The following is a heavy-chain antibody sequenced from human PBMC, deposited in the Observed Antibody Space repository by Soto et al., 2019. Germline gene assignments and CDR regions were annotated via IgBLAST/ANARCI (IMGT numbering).Heavy chain of an antibody. V-gene: IGHV1-8*01. CDR1: GYTFISYD. J-gene: IGHJ4*02. Sequence: QVQLVQSGAEVKKPGASVKVSCKASGYTFISYDINWVRQATGQGLEWMGWMNPNSGNTGYAQKFQGRVTMTRNTSISTAYRELSSLITEETAVYYCAREGTIRGDDYWGQGTLVTVSP. CDR3: AREGTIRGDDY. D-gene: IGHD2-2*02. CDR2: MNPNSGNT.